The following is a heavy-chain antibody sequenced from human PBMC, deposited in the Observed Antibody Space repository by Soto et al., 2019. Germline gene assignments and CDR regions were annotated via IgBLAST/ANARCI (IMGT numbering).Heavy chain of an antibody. D-gene: IGHD6-19*01. Sequence: SNISGRKWMRQFPSRGLEWLGRTYYRSKWYNDYAVSVKSRITINPDTSKNQFSLQLNSVTPEDTAAYYCARDWSGWYYDYWGQGTLVTVSS. CDR3: ARDWSGWYYDY. V-gene: IGHV6-1*01. J-gene: IGHJ4*02. CDR2: TYYRSKWYN. CDR1: SNISG.